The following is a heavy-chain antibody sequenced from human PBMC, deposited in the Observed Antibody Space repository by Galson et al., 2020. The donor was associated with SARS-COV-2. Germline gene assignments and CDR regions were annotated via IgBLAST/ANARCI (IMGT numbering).Heavy chain of an antibody. J-gene: IGHJ6*04. D-gene: IGHD3-9*01. CDR1: GVSISSGSYY. CDR2: IYTSGST. Sequence: SETLSLTCTVSGVSISSGSYYWSWIRQPAGQGLEWIGRIYTSGSTNYNPSLKSRVTISVDTYKNQFSLKLSSVTAADTAVYYCASGPYYDILTGYPDYYYYGMDVWGKGTTVTVSS. CDR3: ASGPYYDILTGYPDYYYYGMDV. V-gene: IGHV4-61*02.